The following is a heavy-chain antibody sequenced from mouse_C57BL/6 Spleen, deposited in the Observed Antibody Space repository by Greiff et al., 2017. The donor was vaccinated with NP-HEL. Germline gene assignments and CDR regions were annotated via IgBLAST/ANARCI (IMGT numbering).Heavy chain of an antibody. Sequence: VQLQQPGTELVKPGASVKLSCKASGYTFTSYWMHWVKQRPGQGLEWIGNINPSNGGTNYNEKFKSKATLTVDKSSSTAYMQLSSLTSEDSAVYYCARWDYGSSWSFDVWGTGTTVTVSS. D-gene: IGHD1-1*01. CDR3: ARWDYGSSWSFDV. CDR1: GYTFTSYW. V-gene: IGHV1-53*01. CDR2: INPSNGGT. J-gene: IGHJ1*03.